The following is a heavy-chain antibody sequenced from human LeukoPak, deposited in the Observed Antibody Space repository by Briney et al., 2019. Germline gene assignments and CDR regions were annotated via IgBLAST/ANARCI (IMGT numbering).Heavy chain of an antibody. V-gene: IGHV4-34*01. Sequence: PSETLSLTCAVYGESFSEYYWSWIRQPPGKGLEWIGQINHSGGTNYHPSLKTRVTISLDTSKNQVSLKLRSVTAADTAVYYCAFEGPVSGYAFDPWGQGALVAASS. CDR3: AFEGPVSGYAFDP. J-gene: IGHJ5*02. CDR1: GESFSEYY. CDR2: INHSGGT. D-gene: IGHD5-12*01.